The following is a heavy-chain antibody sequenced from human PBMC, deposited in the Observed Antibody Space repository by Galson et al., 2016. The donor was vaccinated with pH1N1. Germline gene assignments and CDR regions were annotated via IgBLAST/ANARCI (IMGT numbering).Heavy chain of an antibody. J-gene: IGHJ3*02. Sequence: QSGAEVKKPGESLKISCKGSGYRFSSSWIGWVRQMPGKGLEWMGIIHLGGSHIRYSPSFQGQVTISADKSINIVSLQWSSLKASHTAMYYCARQNDYGDYRGDAFDIWGQGTMVTVSS. CDR2: IHLGGSHI. CDR3: ARQNDYGDYRGDAFDI. V-gene: IGHV5-51*01. CDR1: GYRFSSSW. D-gene: IGHD4-17*01.